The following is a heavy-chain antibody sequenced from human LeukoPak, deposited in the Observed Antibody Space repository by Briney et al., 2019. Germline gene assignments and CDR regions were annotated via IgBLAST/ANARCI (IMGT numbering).Heavy chain of an antibody. D-gene: IGHD1-1*01. V-gene: IGHV3-23*01. CDR3: AKGGLGKEVFDD. J-gene: IGHJ4*02. CDR1: GFTFNTYA. Sequence: GGSLRLSCVASGFTFNTYAMSWVRQAPGKGPQWLARINGGGRGTDYADSLKGRFTISRDNSKNTLYLQIFNLRPEDTARYYCAKGGLGKEVFDDWVQGTVVTVSS. CDR2: INGGGRGT.